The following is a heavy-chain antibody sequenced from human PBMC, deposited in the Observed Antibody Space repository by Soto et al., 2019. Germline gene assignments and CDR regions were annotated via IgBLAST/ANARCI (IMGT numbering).Heavy chain of an antibody. J-gene: IGHJ4*02. CDR1: RCTFIEYY. Sequence: WVTLRLPCAASRCTFIEYYLSWIRQAHGQGLEWVSYSSSSGSIIYYADPLIGRFTISGDDAKNSLYLHLNSLRAADTSVEYCARDPGYYASHGYFGYWRQGTVGTVSS. CDR3: ARDPGYYASHGYFGY. CDR2: SSSSGSII. D-gene: IGHD3-22*01. V-gene: IGHV3-11*01.